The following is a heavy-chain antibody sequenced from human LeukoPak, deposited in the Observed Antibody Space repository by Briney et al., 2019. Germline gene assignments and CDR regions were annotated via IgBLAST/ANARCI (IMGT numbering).Heavy chain of an antibody. CDR3: ARLGVLGRYCSGGSCYSVWFDP. CDR1: GGSINSYH. J-gene: IGHJ5*02. V-gene: IGHV4-34*01. Sequence: PLETLSLTCTVSGGSINSYHWSWIRQPPGKGLEWIGEINHSGSTNYNPSLKSRVTISVDTSKNQFSLKLSSVTAADTAVYYCARLGVLGRYCSGGSCYSVWFDPWGQGTLVTVSS. CDR2: INHSGST. D-gene: IGHD2-15*01.